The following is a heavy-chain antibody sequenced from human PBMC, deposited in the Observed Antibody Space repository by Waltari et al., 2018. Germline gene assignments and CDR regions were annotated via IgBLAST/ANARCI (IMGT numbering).Heavy chain of an antibody. D-gene: IGHD6-13*01. V-gene: IGHV3-23*04. CDR1: GFTFSSYA. J-gene: IGHJ4*02. CDR2: ISGSGGST. Sequence: EVQLVESGGGLVQPGGSLSLSCAASGFTFSSYAMRWVRQAPGQGLEWVSAISGSGGSTYYADSVKGRFTISRDNSKNTLYLQMNSLRAEDTAVYYCAKPAGYSSSWYNWGQGTLVTVSS. CDR3: AKPAGYSSSWYN.